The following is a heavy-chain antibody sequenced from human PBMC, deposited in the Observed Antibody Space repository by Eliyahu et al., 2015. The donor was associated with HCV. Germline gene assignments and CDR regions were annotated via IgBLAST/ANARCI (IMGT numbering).Heavy chain of an antibody. J-gene: IGHJ4*02. D-gene: IGHD3-3*01. CDR2: IYSGGTT. V-gene: IGHV3-53*02. CDR1: GFSVSSSH. Sequence: EVQLVETGGGLIQPGGSLRLSCAASGFSVSSSHMSWVRQAPGKGLEWVSVIYSGGTTYYADSVKGRFTISRDSSKNTLYVQMNGLRAEDTAVYYCARGWSFDYWGQGTLVTVSS. CDR3: ARGWSFDY.